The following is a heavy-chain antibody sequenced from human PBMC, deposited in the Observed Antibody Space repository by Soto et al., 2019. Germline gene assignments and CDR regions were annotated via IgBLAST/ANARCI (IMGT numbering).Heavy chain of an antibody. V-gene: IGHV4-59*08. CDR3: SRLPDIVVVPAAYYYYYMDV. Sequence: SETLSLTCTVSGGSIGSYYWSWIRQPPGKGQEWIGYIYYSGSTNYNPSLKSRVTISVDTSKNQFSLKLSSVTAAGTAVYYCSRLPDIVVVPAAYYYYYMDVWGKGTTVTVSS. J-gene: IGHJ6*03. CDR1: GGSIGSYY. CDR2: IYYSGST. D-gene: IGHD2-2*01.